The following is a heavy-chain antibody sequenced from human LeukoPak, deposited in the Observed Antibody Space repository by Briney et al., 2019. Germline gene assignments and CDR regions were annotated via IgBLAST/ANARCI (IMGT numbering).Heavy chain of an antibody. D-gene: IGHD4-17*01. CDR2: IYYNGGT. Sequence: ASENLSLTCTVSGGSISNNYWSWIRQPPGKGLEWIGYIYYNGGTNYNPSLKSRVTISVDTSKNQFSLKLSSVTAADTAVYYCARDLLITTVPSYWYFDLWGRGTLVTVSS. CDR1: GGSISNNY. J-gene: IGHJ2*01. V-gene: IGHV4-59*01. CDR3: ARDLLITTVPSYWYFDL.